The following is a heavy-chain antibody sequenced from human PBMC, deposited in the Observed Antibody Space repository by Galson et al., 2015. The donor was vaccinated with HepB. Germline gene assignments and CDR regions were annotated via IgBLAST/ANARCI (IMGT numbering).Heavy chain of an antibody. Sequence: SLRLSCAASGFTVSSNYMSWVRQAPGKGLEWVSVIYRAGNTYYAESVKGRFTISRDNSKNTLYLQMNSLRAEDTAVYYCARDSDTAVALPFGYWGQGTLVTVSS. V-gene: IGHV3-66*01. D-gene: IGHD5-18*01. CDR3: ARDSDTAVALPFGY. J-gene: IGHJ4*02. CDR1: GFTVSSNY. CDR2: IYRAGNT.